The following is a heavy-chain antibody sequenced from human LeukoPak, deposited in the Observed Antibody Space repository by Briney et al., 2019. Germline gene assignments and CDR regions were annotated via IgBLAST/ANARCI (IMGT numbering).Heavy chain of an antibody. CDR2: ISSSSSYI. CDR3: AKEDYGDLYFDN. CDR1: GFIFSSHS. Sequence: GGSLRLSCVGPGFIFSSHSMNWGRQAPGKGLEWVSSISSSSSYIYYADSLKGRFTISRDNAKNSLYLQMDSLRVEDTAVYYCAKEDYGDLYFDNWGQGTLVTVSS. D-gene: IGHD4-17*01. V-gene: IGHV3-21*06. J-gene: IGHJ4*02.